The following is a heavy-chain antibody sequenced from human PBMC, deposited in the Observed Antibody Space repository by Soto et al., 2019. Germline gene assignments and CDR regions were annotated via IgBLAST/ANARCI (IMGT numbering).Heavy chain of an antibody. J-gene: IGHJ4*02. Sequence: QVQLVQSGAEVKKPGSSVKVSCKASGGTFSSYAIRWVRQAPGQGLEWMGGIIPIFGTANYAQKFQGRVTITADESTSTAYMELSSLRSEDTAVYYCARVIYSSSWPYFDYWGQGTLVTVSS. CDR1: GGTFSSYA. CDR3: ARVIYSSSWPYFDY. CDR2: IIPIFGTA. V-gene: IGHV1-69*01. D-gene: IGHD6-13*01.